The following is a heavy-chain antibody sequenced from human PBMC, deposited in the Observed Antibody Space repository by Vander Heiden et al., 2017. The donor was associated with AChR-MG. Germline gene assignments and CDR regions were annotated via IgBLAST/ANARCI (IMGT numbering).Heavy chain of an antibody. CDR1: GTTCSSYG. Sequence: QVQLVEAGGGVVQPGRSLRRTCAAPGTTCSSYGMHGVRQEPGKGLEWVAVISYDGSNKYYADSVKGRFTISRDNSKNTLYLQMNSLRAEDTAVYYCAKAPVEGWYFDYFDYWGQGTLVTVSS. J-gene: IGHJ4*02. CDR2: ISYDGSNK. V-gene: IGHV3-30*18. D-gene: IGHD6-19*01. CDR3: AKAPVEGWYFDYFDY.